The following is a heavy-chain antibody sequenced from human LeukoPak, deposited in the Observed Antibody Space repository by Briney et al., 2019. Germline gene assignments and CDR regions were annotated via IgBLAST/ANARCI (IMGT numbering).Heavy chain of an antibody. CDR2: IYSGGST. CDR1: GGSINNYY. CDR3: ANADRFCSGSCHVPDAFDF. V-gene: IGHV4-59*01. Sequence: PSETLSLTCLVSGGSINNYYWSWIRQPPGKRLEWLGYIYSGGSTNYNPSLQSRVTISVETSKNQFSLTLTSVTAADTAVYYCANADRFCSGSCHVPDAFDFWGQGTMVTVSS. J-gene: IGHJ3*01. D-gene: IGHD2-15*01.